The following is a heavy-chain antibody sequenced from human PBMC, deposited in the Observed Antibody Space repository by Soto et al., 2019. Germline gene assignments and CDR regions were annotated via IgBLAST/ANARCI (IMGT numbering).Heavy chain of an antibody. V-gene: IGHV4-38-2*01. CDR3: ARGKGHTGLNCFDP. Sequence: SETLSLTCAVSGYSISSGYYWGWIRQPPGKGLEWIGSIYHSGSIYYNPSLKSRVSISVDTSKNHFSLKPSSVTAADTAVYYCARGKGHTGLNCFDPWGQGTLVTVSS. J-gene: IGHJ5*02. CDR1: GYSISSGYY. D-gene: IGHD6-13*01. CDR2: IYHSGSI.